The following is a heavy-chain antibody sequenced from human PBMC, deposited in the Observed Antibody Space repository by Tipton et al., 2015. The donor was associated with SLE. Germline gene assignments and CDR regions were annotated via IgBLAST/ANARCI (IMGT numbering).Heavy chain of an antibody. CDR1: GGSISSGSYY. V-gene: IGHV4-61*01. CDR3: ARVPGVGDFDL. D-gene: IGHD2-15*01. J-gene: IGHJ2*01. Sequence: TLSLTCTVSGGSISSGSYYWSWIRQPPGKGLEWIGYIYYSGNTNYNPSLKSRVTISVDTSKNQFSLKLSSVTAADTAVYYCARVPGVGDFDLWGRGTLVTVSS. CDR2: IYYSGNT.